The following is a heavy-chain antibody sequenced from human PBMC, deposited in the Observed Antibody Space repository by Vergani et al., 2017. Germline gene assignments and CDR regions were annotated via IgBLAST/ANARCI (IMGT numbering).Heavy chain of an antibody. J-gene: IGHJ4*02. CDR1: GGSISSSSYY. CDR3: ARRRDTAWGYYFDY. Sequence: QLQLPESGPGLVKPSETLSLTCTVSGGSISSSSYYWGWIRQPPGKGLEWIGSIYYSGSTYYNPSLKSRVTISVDTSKNQFSLKLSSVTAADTAVYYCARRRDTAWGYYFDYWGQGTLVTVSS. V-gene: IGHV4-39*01. D-gene: IGHD5-18*01. CDR2: IYYSGST.